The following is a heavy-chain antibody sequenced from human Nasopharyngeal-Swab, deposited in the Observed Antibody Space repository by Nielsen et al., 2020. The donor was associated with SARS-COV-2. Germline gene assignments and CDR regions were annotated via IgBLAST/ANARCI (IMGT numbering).Heavy chain of an antibody. CDR1: GFTFSNYG. J-gene: IGHJ6*03. CDR3: TTEGEAEQLVQVYYYMDV. D-gene: IGHD6-6*01. V-gene: IGHV3-30*03. CDR2: LSYDGNIE. Sequence: GESLKISCAASGFTFSNYGMHWVRQAPGKGLEWVAVLSYDGNIEYYADSVKGRFTISRDNSKNTLYLQMDSLRAEDTAVYYCTTEGEAEQLVQVYYYMDVWGKGTTVTVSS.